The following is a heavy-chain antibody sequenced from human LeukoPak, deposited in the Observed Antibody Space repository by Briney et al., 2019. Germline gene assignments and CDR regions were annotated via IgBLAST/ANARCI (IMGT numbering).Heavy chain of an antibody. D-gene: IGHD2-2*01. CDR3: AKVACSSTSCAFDY. CDR1: GFTFSSYA. Sequence: GWSLRLSCGAAGFTFSSYAMSWVRQAPGKGLEWVSAISGSGGSTYYADSVKGRFTISRDNSKNTLYLQMNSLRAEDTAVYYCAKVACSSTSCAFDYWGQGTLVTVSS. J-gene: IGHJ4*02. CDR2: ISGSGGST. V-gene: IGHV3-23*01.